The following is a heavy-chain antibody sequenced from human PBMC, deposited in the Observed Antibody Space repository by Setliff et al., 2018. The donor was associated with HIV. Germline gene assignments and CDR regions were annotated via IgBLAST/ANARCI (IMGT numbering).Heavy chain of an antibody. Sequence: PGGSLRLSCAASGFSVSNYYMAWVRQAPGKGLEWVATIKQDGSEIYYMDSVKGRFTISRDNARTSLYLEMSSLRDEDTAVYLCANLWELGAWGQGTLVTVSS. D-gene: IGHD3-16*01. CDR3: ANLWELGA. J-gene: IGHJ5*02. V-gene: IGHV3-7*03. CDR2: IKQDGSEI. CDR1: GFSVSNYY.